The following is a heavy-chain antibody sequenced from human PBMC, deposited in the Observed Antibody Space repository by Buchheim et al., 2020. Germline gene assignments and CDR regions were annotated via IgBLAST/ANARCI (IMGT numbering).Heavy chain of an antibody. CDR1: GGSFSGYY. V-gene: IGHV4-34*01. CDR2: INHSGST. J-gene: IGHJ6*03. CDR3: ARADIVVVPAARVYYYYYMDV. D-gene: IGHD2-2*01. Sequence: QVQLQQWGAGLLKPSETLSLTCAVYGGSFSGYYWSWIRQPPGKGLEWIGEINHSGSTNYNPSLKSRVTISVDKSKNQFSLTLSSVTAADTAVYYCARADIVVVPAARVYYYYYMDVWGKGTT.